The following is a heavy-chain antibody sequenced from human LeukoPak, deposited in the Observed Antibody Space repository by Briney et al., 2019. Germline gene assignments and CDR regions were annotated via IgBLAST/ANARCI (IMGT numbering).Heavy chain of an antibody. V-gene: IGHV1-69*04. CDR2: IIPILGIA. Sequence: SVTVSCKASGGTFSSYAISWVRQAPGQGLEWMGRIIPILGIANYAQKFQGRVTITADKSTSTAYMELSSLRSEDTAVYYCARDREGATGNGWFDPWGQGTLVTVSS. CDR3: ARDREGATGNGWFDP. D-gene: IGHD1-1*01. J-gene: IGHJ5*02. CDR1: GGTFSSYA.